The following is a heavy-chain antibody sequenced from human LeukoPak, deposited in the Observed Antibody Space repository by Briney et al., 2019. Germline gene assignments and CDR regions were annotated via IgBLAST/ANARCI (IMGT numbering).Heavy chain of an antibody. CDR1: GYTFTDYY. Sequence: ASVKVSCKASGYTFTDYYIHWVRQAPGQGREGMGRINPKSGVTNYAQKSQGRVTITRDTSISTAYTELSRLRSDDTAVYYCARVWSKSGYNYVDSWGQGALVTVSS. D-gene: IGHD5-24*01. CDR3: ARVWSKSGYNYVDS. CDR2: INPKSGVT. J-gene: IGHJ4*02. V-gene: IGHV1-2*06.